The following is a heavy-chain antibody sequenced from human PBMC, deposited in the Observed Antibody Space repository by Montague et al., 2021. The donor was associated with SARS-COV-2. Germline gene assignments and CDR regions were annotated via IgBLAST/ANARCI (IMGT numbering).Heavy chain of an antibody. CDR3: TRDYRSIAGDGLDI. V-gene: IGHV3-48*03. D-gene: IGHD3-16*02. CDR1: GFTFSNYD. Sequence: SLRLSCAASGFTFSNYDMNWVRPAPGKGPEGMSYISTSAYTTSHAGSVKGRFTISRDHGKNSLYLQLNSLRVEDTAVYYCTRDYRSIAGDGLDIWGQGTKVTVSS. CDR2: ISTSAYTT. J-gene: IGHJ3*02.